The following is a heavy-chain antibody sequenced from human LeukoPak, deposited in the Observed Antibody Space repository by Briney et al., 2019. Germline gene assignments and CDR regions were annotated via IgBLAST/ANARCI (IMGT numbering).Heavy chain of an antibody. Sequence: GESLKISCKGSGYSFTTYWIGWVRQMPGKGLECMGIIYPGDSDTRYSPSFQGQVTISADKSISTAYLQWRSLKASDTAMYYCARPRESSGPGAFEIWGQGTMVTVSS. V-gene: IGHV5-51*01. CDR2: IYPGDSDT. J-gene: IGHJ3*02. CDR1: GYSFTTYW. CDR3: ARPRESSGPGAFEI. D-gene: IGHD3-22*01.